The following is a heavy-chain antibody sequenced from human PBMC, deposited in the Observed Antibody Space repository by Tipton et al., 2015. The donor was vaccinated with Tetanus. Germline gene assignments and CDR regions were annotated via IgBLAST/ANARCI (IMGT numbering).Heavy chain of an antibody. V-gene: IGHV4-61*08. CDR3: ARWGDASGSTNLYAFDI. Sequence: TLSLTCTVSGGSISSGDHQWNWIRQPPGKGLEWLAYISPSGRSNSNYSLKSRITISQDKSKNQFSLKLASVTAADTAVYYCARWGDASGSTNLYAFDIWGQGTMVSVSS. CDR1: GGSISSGDHQ. D-gene: IGHD3-10*01. CDR2: ISPSGRS. J-gene: IGHJ3*02.